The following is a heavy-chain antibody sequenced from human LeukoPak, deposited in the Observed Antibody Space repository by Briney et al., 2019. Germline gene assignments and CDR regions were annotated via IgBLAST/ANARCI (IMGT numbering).Heavy chain of an antibody. CDR1: GGSISSGDYY. CDR2: IYYSGST. D-gene: IGHD6-6*01. CDR3: ARDSVREPRDAFDI. V-gene: IGHV4-30-4*01. J-gene: IGHJ3*02. Sequence: PSETLSLTCTVSGGSISSGDYYWSWIRQPPGKGLEWIGYIYYSGSTYYNPSLKSRVTISVDTSKIQFSLKLSSVTAADTAVYYCARDSVREPRDAFDIWGQGTMVTVSS.